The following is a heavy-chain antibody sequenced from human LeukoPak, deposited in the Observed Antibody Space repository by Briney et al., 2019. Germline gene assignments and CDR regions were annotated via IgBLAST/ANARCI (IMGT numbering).Heavy chain of an antibody. V-gene: IGHV1-2*07. CDR2: VITNNGDT. CDR3: ARGGPNHGFDY. J-gene: IGHJ4*02. CDR1: GYTFTSYW. Sequence: ASVEVSCKASGYTFTSYWMHWVRQAPGQGLEWMGWVITNNGDTKYAHKYQGRVTMTRDTSINTVYMELSMVTSDDTAMYHCARGGPNHGFDYWGQGILVTVSS. D-gene: IGHD1-14*01.